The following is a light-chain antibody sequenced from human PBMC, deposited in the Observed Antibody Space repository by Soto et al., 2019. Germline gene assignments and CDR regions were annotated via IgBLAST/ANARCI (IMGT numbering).Light chain of an antibody. CDR3: SSYTTSNTRQIV. CDR2: DVS. Sequence: QSVRTQPASGSWVPGQASTIFCTGKRNEVCVYNYVSWYQQHPGKAPKFMIYDVSNRPSGVSNRFSGSKSGNTASLTISGLQAEDEADYYCSSYTTSNTRQIVFGTGTKVTVL. V-gene: IGLV2-14*01. CDR1: RNEVCVYNY. J-gene: IGLJ1*01.